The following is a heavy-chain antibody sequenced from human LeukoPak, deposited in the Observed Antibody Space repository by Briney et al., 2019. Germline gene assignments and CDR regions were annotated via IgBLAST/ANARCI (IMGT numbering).Heavy chain of an antibody. Sequence: GGSLRLSCAASGFTFSTSEMSWVRQAPGKGLEWVSVIYSGGSTYYADSVKGRFTISRDNSKNTLYLQVNSLRAEDTAVYYCAREVPYGYYYDSSWYFDLWGRGTLVTVSS. J-gene: IGHJ2*01. V-gene: IGHV3-66*01. CDR2: IYSGGST. D-gene: IGHD3-22*01. CDR1: GFTFSTSE. CDR3: AREVPYGYYYDSSWYFDL.